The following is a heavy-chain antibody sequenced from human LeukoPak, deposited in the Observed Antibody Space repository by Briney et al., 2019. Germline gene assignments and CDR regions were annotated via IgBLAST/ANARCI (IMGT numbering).Heavy chain of an antibody. CDR1: GFSFSSDG. CDR2: ILGGAGST. D-gene: IGHD2-21*02. CDR3: AKDFVVVPGNVNYFDY. V-gene: IGHV3-23*01. Sequence: PGGSLRLSCAASGFSFSSDGMSWVRQAPGKGLEWVSGILGGAGSTYYADSVKGRFTISRDNSKNTLYVQMKSLRAEDTAVYYCAKDFVVVPGNVNYFDYWGQGTLVTVSS. J-gene: IGHJ4*02.